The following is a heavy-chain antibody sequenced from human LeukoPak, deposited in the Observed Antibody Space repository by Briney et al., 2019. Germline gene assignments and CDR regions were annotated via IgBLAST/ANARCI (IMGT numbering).Heavy chain of an antibody. J-gene: IGHJ3*02. CDR1: GYTFTSYG. CDR2: ISVYNGNT. CDR3: ARCKRWGSYKANDAFDI. Sequence: ASVKVSFYSAGYTFTSYGISWVRQPPGQGQGRKGWISVYNGNTSYAQKLQGRVTMTTDTSTSTGYKELRSLRSDDTAVYYCARCKRWGSYKANDAFDIWGQGTMVTVSS. D-gene: IGHD1-26*01. V-gene: IGHV1-18*01.